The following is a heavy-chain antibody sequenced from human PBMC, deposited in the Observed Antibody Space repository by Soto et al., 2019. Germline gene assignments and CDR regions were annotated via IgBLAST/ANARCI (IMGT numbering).Heavy chain of an antibody. D-gene: IGHD3-3*01. Sequence: SETLSLACTVSGGSFNSGGYYWSWIRQHPGKGLEWLGYIDHSGYTFYNPSLQSRIILSMDTSKNQFSLKLSSATAADTAVYFCARKQAGFFYGIDYWGQGTLVSVSS. CDR3: ARKQAGFFYGIDY. CDR2: IDHSGYT. V-gene: IGHV4-31*03. CDR1: GGSFNSGGYY. J-gene: IGHJ4*02.